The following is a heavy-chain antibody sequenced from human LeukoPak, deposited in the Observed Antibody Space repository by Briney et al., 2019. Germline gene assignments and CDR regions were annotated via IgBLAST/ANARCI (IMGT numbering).Heavy chain of an antibody. D-gene: IGHD2-2*03. J-gene: IGHJ4*02. CDR2: IRFDGSNK. Sequence: GGSLRLSCAASGFNLNTYGMHWVRQAPGKGLEWVAFIRFDGSNKYYADSVKGRFTISRDNSKNTLYLQMKSLRPEDTAVYYCARGDGYCSSASCSGNWGQGTLVTVSS. CDR1: GFNLNTYG. V-gene: IGHV3-30*02. CDR3: ARGDGYCSSASCSGN.